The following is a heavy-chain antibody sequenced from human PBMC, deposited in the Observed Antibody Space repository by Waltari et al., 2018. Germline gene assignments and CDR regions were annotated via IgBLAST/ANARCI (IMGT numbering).Heavy chain of an antibody. CDR1: GFTFSSYG. V-gene: IGHV3-30*18. CDR2: ISYEGSKQ. D-gene: IGHD6-6*01. J-gene: IGHJ4*02. CDR3: AKEKTARVAQCLDY. Sequence: QVQLVESGGGVVQPGRSLRLSCAASGFTFSSYGMQWVRQAPGKGLEWVAVISYEGSKQYYADSVKGRFTISRDNSKNTLYLQMNSLRAEDTAVYYCAKEKTARVAQCLDYWGQGTQVTVSS.